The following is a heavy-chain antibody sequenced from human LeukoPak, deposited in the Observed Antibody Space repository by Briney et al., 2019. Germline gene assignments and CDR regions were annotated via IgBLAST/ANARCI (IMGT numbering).Heavy chain of an antibody. D-gene: IGHD6-13*01. J-gene: IGHJ4*02. V-gene: IGHV3-23*01. CDR2: ISFSGSRT. Sequence: GRSLRLSCAASGFTFSSYAMSWVRQAPGKGLEWVSSISFSGSRTDYADSVKGRFTISRDNSKNTLHLQMNSLRAEDTALYYCAKASSSWYWDCWGQGALVTVSS. CDR3: AKASSSWYWDC. CDR1: GFTFSSYA.